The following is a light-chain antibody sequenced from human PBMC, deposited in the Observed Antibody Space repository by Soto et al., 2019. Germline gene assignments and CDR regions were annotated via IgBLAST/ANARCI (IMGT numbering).Light chain of an antibody. CDR2: SNN. V-gene: IGLV1-44*01. Sequence: QSVLTQPPSASGTPGQRVTISCSGSSSNNGSNTVNWYQQLPGTAPKLVIYSNNQRPSGVPDRFSGSKSGTSASLAISGLQSEDEADYYCVAWDDSLNGYVLFGGGTKVTVL. CDR3: VAWDDSLNGYVL. J-gene: IGLJ2*01. CDR1: SSNNGSNT.